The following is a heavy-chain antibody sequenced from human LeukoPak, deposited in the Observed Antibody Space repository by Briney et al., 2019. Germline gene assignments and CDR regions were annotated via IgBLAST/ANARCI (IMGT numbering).Heavy chain of an antibody. CDR1: GFTFSGCA. D-gene: IGHD4-17*01. J-gene: IGHJ6*04. CDR3: SRHSVDYGDSMAGGNYYYGLDA. Sequence: PGGSLKLSCAASGFTFSGCAMHWVRQASGKGLEWVGRIRTKGNTYATEYAASVKGRFAISRDDSTNTAYLQMNSLKTEDTAVYYCSRHSVDYGDSMAGGNYYYGLDAWGKGTTVTVSS. V-gene: IGHV3-73*01. CDR2: IRTKGNTYAT.